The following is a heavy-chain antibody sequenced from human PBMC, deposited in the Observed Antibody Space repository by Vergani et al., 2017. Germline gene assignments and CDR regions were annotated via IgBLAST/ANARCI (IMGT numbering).Heavy chain of an antibody. CDR2: IYSGGST. D-gene: IGHD6-13*01. V-gene: IGHV3-66*01. Sequence: EVQLVESGGGLVQPGGSLRLSCAASGFTVSSNYMSWVRQAPGKGLEWVSVIYSGGSTYYADSVKGRFTISRDNSKNTLYLQMNSLRAEDTAVYYCAIGGYSSSWYGDLYGMDVWGQGTTVTVSS. CDR1: GFTVSSNY. CDR3: AIGGYSSSWYGDLYGMDV. J-gene: IGHJ6*02.